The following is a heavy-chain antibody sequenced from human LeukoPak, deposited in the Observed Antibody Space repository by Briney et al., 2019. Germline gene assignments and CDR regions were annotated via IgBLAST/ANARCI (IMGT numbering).Heavy chain of an antibody. V-gene: IGHV3-23*01. CDR3: AKVNYYDGCGYYYDAFDI. CDR1: GFTFSSYA. J-gene: IGHJ3*02. D-gene: IGHD3-22*01. CDR2: ISGSGGSA. Sequence: PGGSLRLSCAASGFTFSSYAMSWVRQAPGKGLEWVSGISGSGGSAYYADSVKGRFTISRDNSKNTLYLQVNSLRAEDTAVYYCAKVNYYDGCGYYYDAFDIWGQGAMVTVSS.